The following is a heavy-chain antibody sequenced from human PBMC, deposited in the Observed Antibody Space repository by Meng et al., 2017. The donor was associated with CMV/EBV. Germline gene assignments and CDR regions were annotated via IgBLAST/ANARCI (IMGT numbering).Heavy chain of an antibody. Sequence: GESLKISCAASGFTFSSYWMHWVRQAPGKGLEWVSVIYSGGSTYYADSVKGRFTISRDNSKNTLYLQMNSLRAEDTAVYYCATTASSGYYYYFNYWGQGTLVTVSS. J-gene: IGHJ4*02. D-gene: IGHD3-22*01. CDR1: GFTFSSYW. CDR3: ATTASSGYYYYFNY. V-gene: IGHV3-53*01. CDR2: IYSGGST.